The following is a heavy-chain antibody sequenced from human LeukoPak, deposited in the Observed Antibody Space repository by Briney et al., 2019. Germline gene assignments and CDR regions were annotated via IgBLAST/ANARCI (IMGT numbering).Heavy chain of an antibody. Sequence: GGSLRLSCAASGFTFSSYSMNWVRQAPGKGLEWVSSISSSSSYIYYADSVKGRFTISRDNAKNSLYLQMNSLRVEDTSVYYCARDRHHYGSGILLPFSYWGQGTLVTVSS. V-gene: IGHV3-21*01. D-gene: IGHD3-10*01. CDR1: GFTFSSYS. CDR3: ARDRHHYGSGILLPFSY. CDR2: ISSSSSYI. J-gene: IGHJ4*02.